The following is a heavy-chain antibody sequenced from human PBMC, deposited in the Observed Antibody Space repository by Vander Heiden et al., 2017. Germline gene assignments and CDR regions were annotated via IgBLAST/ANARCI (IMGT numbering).Heavy chain of an antibody. J-gene: IGHJ4*02. D-gene: IGHD6-19*01. CDR2: ISRSGATT. V-gene: IGHV3-23*01. Sequence: EVQLLQSGGDLVQPGGALTLSCADSGFNFNNYALSWVRQAPGKGLEWVSTISRSGATTYYSDSVKGRFTVSRNNSKNSLYLRMNTVRAEDTALYYCARSPISVTGFFDSWGQGTLVTVSS. CDR1: GFNFNNYA. CDR3: ARSPISVTGFFDS.